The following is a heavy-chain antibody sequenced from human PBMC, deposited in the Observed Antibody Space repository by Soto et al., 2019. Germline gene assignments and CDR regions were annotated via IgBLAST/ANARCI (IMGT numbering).Heavy chain of an antibody. Sequence: PSETLSLTCTVSGGSISSYYWSWIRQPPGKGLEWIGYIYYSGSTNYNPSLKSRVTISVDTSKNQFSLKLSSVTAADTAVYYCARLGYSYGFDYWGQGTLVTVSS. D-gene: IGHD5-18*01. CDR2: IYYSGST. CDR3: ARLGYSYGFDY. J-gene: IGHJ4*02. V-gene: IGHV4-59*08. CDR1: GGSISSYY.